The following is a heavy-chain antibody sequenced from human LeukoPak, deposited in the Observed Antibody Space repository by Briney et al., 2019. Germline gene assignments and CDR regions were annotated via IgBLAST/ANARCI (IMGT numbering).Heavy chain of an antibody. Sequence: SETLSLTCTVSGGSISSNSYYWGWIRQPPGKGLEWIGSIYYSGSTYYNPSLKSRVTISVDTSKNQFSLKLSSVTAADTAVYFCARNRYYYGSGSYGVPNWFDPWGQGTLVTVSS. D-gene: IGHD3-10*01. J-gene: IGHJ5*02. V-gene: IGHV4-39*01. CDR3: ARNRYYYGSGSYGVPNWFDP. CDR2: IYYSGST. CDR1: GGSISSNSYY.